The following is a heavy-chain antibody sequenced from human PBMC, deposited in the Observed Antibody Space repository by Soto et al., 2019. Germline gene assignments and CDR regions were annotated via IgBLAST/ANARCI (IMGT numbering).Heavy chain of an antibody. CDR3: ATGGWLQPTRKDLFS. V-gene: IGHV4-34*01. J-gene: IGHJ4*02. D-gene: IGHD5-12*01. Sequence: PSETLSLTCAVYGGSFSGYYWSWIRQPPGKGLEWIGEINHSGSTNYNPSLKSRVTISVDTSKNQFSLKLSSVTAADTAVYYCATGGWLQPTRKDLFSWGQGTLVTVS. CDR2: INHSGST. CDR1: GGSFSGYY.